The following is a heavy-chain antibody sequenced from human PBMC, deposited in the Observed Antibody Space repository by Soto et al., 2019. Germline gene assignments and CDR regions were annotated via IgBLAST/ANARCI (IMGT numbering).Heavy chain of an antibody. J-gene: IGHJ5*02. CDR2: ISGSGGST. V-gene: IGHV3-23*01. Sequence: PGGSLRLSCAASGFTFSSYAMTWVRQAPGKGLEWVSGISGSGGSTYDADSVKGRFIISRDNSKNMVYLQMNSLRAEDTAVYYCARDCNKMIFGVVIIEWFDPWGQGTLVTVSS. CDR1: GFTFSSYA. D-gene: IGHD3-3*01. CDR3: ARDCNKMIFGVVIIEWFDP.